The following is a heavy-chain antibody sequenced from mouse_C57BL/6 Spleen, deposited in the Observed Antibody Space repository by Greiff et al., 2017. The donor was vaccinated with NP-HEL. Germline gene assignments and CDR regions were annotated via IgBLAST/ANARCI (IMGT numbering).Heavy chain of an antibody. CDR3: ARDYGSSYETAY. J-gene: IGHJ3*01. Sequence: EVQVVESGGGLVKPGGSLKLSCAASGFTFSDYGMHWVRQAPEKGLEWVAYISSGSSTIYYADTVKGRFTISRDNAKNTLFLQMTSLRSEDTAMYYCARDYGSSYETAYWGQGTLVTVSA. V-gene: IGHV5-17*01. CDR1: GFTFSDYG. CDR2: ISSGSSTI. D-gene: IGHD1-1*01.